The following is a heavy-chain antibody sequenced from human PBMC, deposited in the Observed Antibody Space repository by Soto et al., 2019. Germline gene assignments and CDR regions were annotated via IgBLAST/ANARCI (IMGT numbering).Heavy chain of an antibody. Sequence: GGSLRLSCAASGFTFSDYYMSWIRQGPGKGLEWVSYISSSSSYTNYADSVKGRFTISRDNAKNSMYLQMNSLRAEDTAVYYCARSLDFDYGDYYFDYCGQGTLVTVSS. CDR3: ARSLDFDYGDYYFDY. CDR2: ISSSSSYT. J-gene: IGHJ4*02. V-gene: IGHV3-11*06. D-gene: IGHD4-17*01. CDR1: GFTFSDYY.